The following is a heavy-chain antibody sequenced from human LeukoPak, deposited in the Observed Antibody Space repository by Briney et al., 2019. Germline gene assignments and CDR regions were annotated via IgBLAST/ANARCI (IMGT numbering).Heavy chain of an antibody. V-gene: IGHV3-30*18. J-gene: IGHJ4*02. CDR2: ISYDGRNT. D-gene: IGHD6-19*01. CDR1: GFAFSNHA. Sequence: GRSLRLSCTASGFAFSNHAMHWGRQAPGKGLEWVAVISYDGRNTYYADSVKGRFTISRDNSKNTLYLQMNSLRAEDTAVYHCAKDRVEGKKWLAQFDYWGQGTLVTVSS. CDR3: AKDRVEGKKWLAQFDY.